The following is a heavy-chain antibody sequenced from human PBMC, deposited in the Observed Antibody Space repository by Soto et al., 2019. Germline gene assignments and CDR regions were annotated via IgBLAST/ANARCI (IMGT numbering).Heavy chain of an antibody. CDR2: IVVGSGNT. Sequence: ASVKVSCKASGFTFTSSAVQWVRQARGQRLEWIGWIVVGSGNTNYAQKFQERVTITRDMSTSTAYMELSSLRSEDTAVYYCGADRDCSGGSCYSRNYYYYGMDVWGQGTTVTVSS. V-gene: IGHV1-58*01. J-gene: IGHJ6*02. D-gene: IGHD2-15*01. CDR1: GFTFTSSA. CDR3: GADRDCSGGSCYSRNYYYYGMDV.